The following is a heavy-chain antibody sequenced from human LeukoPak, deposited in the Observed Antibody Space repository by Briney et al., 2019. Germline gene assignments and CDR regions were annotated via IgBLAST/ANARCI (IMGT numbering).Heavy chain of an antibody. Sequence: QTGGSLRLSCAASGFTFSSYWMHWVRQAPGKGLVWVSRINSDGSSTSYADSVEGRFTISRDNAKNTLYLQMNSLRAEDTAVYYCARGGEVCSGGSCYYYYYYYMDVWGKGTTVTISS. D-gene: IGHD2-15*01. CDR3: ARGGEVCSGGSCYYYYYYYMDV. CDR2: INSDGSST. CDR1: GFTFSSYW. J-gene: IGHJ6*03. V-gene: IGHV3-74*01.